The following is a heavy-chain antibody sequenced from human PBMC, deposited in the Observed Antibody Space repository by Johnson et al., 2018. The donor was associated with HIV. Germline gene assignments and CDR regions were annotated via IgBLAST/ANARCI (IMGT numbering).Heavy chain of an antibody. V-gene: IGHV3-30*04. CDR2: ISYDGSNK. D-gene: IGHD6-13*01. Sequence: QVQLVESGGGVVQPGRSPRLSCAASGFTFSSYAMHWVRQAPGKGLEWVAVISYDGSNKYYADSVKGRFTISRDNSKNTLYLQMNSLKVEDTAVYYCARDKGSWFDDAFDIWGQGTMVTVSS. J-gene: IGHJ3*02. CDR3: ARDKGSWFDDAFDI. CDR1: GFTFSSYA.